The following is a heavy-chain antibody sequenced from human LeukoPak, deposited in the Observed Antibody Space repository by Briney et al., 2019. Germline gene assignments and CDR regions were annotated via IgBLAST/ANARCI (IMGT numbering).Heavy chain of an antibody. D-gene: IGHD3-22*01. CDR1: GGSISSNY. CDR3: ARHEGVSGYYPLDY. V-gene: IGHV4-59*08. Sequence: SETLSLTCTVSGGSISSNYWTWMRQPPGKGLEWIGYFYYSGSTTYNPSIKSRVTISVDTSKNQFSLKLSSVTAADTAIYYCARHEGVSGYYPLDYWGQGTLVTVSS. CDR2: FYYSGST. J-gene: IGHJ4*02.